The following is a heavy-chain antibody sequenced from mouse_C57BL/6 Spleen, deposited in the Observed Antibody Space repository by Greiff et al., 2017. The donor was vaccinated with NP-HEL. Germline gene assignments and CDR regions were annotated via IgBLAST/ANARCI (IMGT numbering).Heavy chain of an antibody. CDR2: IDPSDSYT. J-gene: IGHJ3*01. CDR3: ARSGYGSSYGWFAY. Sequence: VQLQQPGAELVRPGPSVKLSCKASGYTFTSYWMHWVKQRPGQGLEWIGVIDPSDSYTNYNQKFKGKATLTVDTSSSTAYMQLSSLTSEDSAVYYCARSGYGSSYGWFAYWGQGTLVTVSA. CDR1: GYTFTSYW. D-gene: IGHD1-1*01. V-gene: IGHV1-59*01.